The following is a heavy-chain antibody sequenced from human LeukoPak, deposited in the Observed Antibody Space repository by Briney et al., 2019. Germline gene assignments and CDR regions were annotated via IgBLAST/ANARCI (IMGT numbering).Heavy chain of an antibody. CDR3: ARAPLGGYGPWY. V-gene: IGHV3-23*01. J-gene: IGHJ4*02. CDR1: GFTFSSYA. CDR2: ISGSGGST. D-gene: IGHD3-22*01. Sequence: GGSLRLSCAASGFTFSSYAMSWVRQAPGKGLEWVSAISGSGGSTYYADSVKGRFTISRENAKNSLYLQMNSLRAGDTAVYYCARAPLGGYGPWYWGQGTLVTVCS.